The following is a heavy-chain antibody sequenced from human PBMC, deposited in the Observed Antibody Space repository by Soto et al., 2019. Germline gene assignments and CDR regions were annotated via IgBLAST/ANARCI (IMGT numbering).Heavy chain of an antibody. V-gene: IGHV4-39*07. CDR3: ARADSQDGASGYTPYYYYGMDV. CDR2: IYYSGST. J-gene: IGHJ6*02. Sequence: SETLSLTCTVSGGSISSSSYYWGWIRQPPGKGLEWIGSIYYSGSTYYNPSLKSRVTISVDTSKNQFSLKLSSVTAADTAVYYCARADSQDGASGYTPYYYYGMDVWGQGTTVTVSS. D-gene: IGHD3-3*01. CDR1: GGSISSSSYY.